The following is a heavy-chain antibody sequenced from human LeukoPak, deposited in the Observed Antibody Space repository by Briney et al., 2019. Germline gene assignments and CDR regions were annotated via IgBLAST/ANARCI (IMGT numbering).Heavy chain of an antibody. V-gene: IGHV3-30*02. CDR3: ALSEAFDI. Sequence: PGGSLRLSCAASGFIFSNYRVNWVRQAPGKGLEWVAFIRYDGSNKYYADSVKGRFTISRDNSKNTLYLQMNSLRAEDTAVYYCALSEAFDIWGQGTMVTVSS. CDR2: IRYDGSNK. D-gene: IGHD1-14*01. J-gene: IGHJ3*02. CDR1: GFIFSNYR.